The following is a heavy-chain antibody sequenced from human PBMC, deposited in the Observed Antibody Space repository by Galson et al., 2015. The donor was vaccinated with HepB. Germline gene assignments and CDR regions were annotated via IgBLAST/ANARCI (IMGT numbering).Heavy chain of an antibody. J-gene: IGHJ4*02. D-gene: IGHD6-19*01. CDR2: INHSGST. V-gene: IGHV4-34*01. CDR3: ARYTSGWASFDY. CDR1: GVSFTDYY. Sequence: SETLSLTCAVYGVSFTDYYWNWIRQPPGKGLEWIGEINHSGSTNYNPSLESRVTISVDTSKNQFSLKLKSVTAADTAVYYCARYTSGWASFDYWGQGRLVTVSS.